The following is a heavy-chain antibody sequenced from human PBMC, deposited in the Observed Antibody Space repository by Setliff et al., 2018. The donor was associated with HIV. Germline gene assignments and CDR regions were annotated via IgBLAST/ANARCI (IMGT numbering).Heavy chain of an antibody. CDR3: ARHSDIAARRTYFDY. CDR1: VESFSGFY. J-gene: IGHJ4*02. Sequence: PSETLSLTCAVYVESFSGFYWSWIRQPPGKGLEWIGEINHSGSTNYNPSLKSRVTISVDTSKNQFSLKLSSVTAADTAVYYCARHSDIAARRTYFDYWGQGTLVTVSS. CDR2: INHSGST. D-gene: IGHD6-6*01. V-gene: IGHV4-34*01.